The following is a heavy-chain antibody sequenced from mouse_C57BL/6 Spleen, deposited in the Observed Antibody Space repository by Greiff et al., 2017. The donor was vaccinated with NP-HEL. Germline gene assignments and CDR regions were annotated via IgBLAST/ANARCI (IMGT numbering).Heavy chain of an antibody. CDR3: ARKKDYDDFDD. CDR1: GYTFTSYW. J-gene: IGHJ2*01. Sequence: VQLQQPGAELVKPGASVKLSCKASGYTFTSYWMQWVKQRPGQGLEWIGEIDPSDSYTNYNQKVKGKATLTVDTSTSTAYMQLSSLTSEDSAVYYCARKKDYDDFDDWGQGTTLTVSS. D-gene: IGHD2-4*01. V-gene: IGHV1-50*01. CDR2: IDPSDSYT.